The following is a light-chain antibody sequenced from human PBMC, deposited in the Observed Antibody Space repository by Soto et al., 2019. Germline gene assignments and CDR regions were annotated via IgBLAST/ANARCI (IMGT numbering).Light chain of an antibody. Sequence: QSVLTQPASVSGSPGRSITISCTGTRSDVGGYNYVSWYQHHPGNAPKLLIYDVSTRPSGVSNRFSGSKSGNTASLTISGPQAEDEADYYCSSYTRSSTRVFGTGTKVTVL. V-gene: IGLV2-14*03. CDR3: SSYTRSSTRV. CDR2: DVS. CDR1: RSDVGGYNY. J-gene: IGLJ1*01.